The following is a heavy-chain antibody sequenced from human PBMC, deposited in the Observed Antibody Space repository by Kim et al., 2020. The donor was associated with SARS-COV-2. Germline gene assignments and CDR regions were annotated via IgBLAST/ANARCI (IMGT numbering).Heavy chain of an antibody. CDR3: AKDLRGYTSSWYGVYFDY. CDR1: GFTFSSCA. J-gene: IGHJ4*02. V-gene: IGHV3-23*01. Sequence: GGSLRLSCAASGFTFSSCAMSWVRQAPGKGLEWVSTITTTGGTTYYADSVKGRFTISRDNSKNTLSLQMNSLRVEDTAVYYCAKDLRGYTSSWYGVYFDYWGQGTLVTVSS. CDR2: ITTTGGTT. D-gene: IGHD6-13*01.